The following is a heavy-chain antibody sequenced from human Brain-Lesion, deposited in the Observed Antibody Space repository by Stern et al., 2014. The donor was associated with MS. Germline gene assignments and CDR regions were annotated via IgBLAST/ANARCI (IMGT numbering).Heavy chain of an antibody. CDR1: GGSVGSGSYD. CDR3: ARDKEDTNMAFRYFDN. D-gene: IGHD5-18*01. V-gene: IGHV4-61*02. CDR2: IYTTGST. J-gene: IGHJ4*02. Sequence: QLQLQESGPGLVKPSQTLSLTCTVSGGSVGSGSYDWSWIRQPAGKGLEWIGRIYTTGSTYYNPSLKSRVSISINPAKTPFSLKLTSVTAADTAVYYCARDKEDTNMAFRYFDNWGQGTLVTVSS.